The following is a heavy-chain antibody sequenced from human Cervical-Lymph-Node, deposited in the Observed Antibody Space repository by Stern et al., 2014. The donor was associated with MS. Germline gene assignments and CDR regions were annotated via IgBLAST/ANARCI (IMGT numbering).Heavy chain of an antibody. Sequence: VQLVQSGGGLVQPGGSLRLSCAASGFTVSNNYMTWGRQGPGMGLEWVSLIYSGGNTYYADSVKGRFTISRDNSKNTLYLQMNSLRPEDTAVYYCATRNIGTRGYWGQGALVTVSS. CDR3: ATRNIGTRGY. J-gene: IGHJ4*02. D-gene: IGHD6-6*01. CDR2: IYSGGNT. V-gene: IGHV3-66*02. CDR1: GFTVSNNY.